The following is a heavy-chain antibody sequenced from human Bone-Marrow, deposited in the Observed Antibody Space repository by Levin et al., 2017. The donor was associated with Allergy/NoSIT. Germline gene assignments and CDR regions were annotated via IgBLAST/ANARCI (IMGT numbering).Heavy chain of an antibody. Sequence: LSGGSLRLSCAASGFNFGDYAMHWVRQVPGKGLEWVSGISWKSGHIGYADSVKGRFTISRDNAKNSLYLQMNSLRPEDTALYYCAKDSFHGSGTYFDYWGQGTLVTVSS. J-gene: IGHJ4*02. CDR3: AKDSFHGSGTYFDY. V-gene: IGHV3-9*01. CDR1: GFNFGDYA. CDR2: ISWKSGHI. D-gene: IGHD3-10*01.